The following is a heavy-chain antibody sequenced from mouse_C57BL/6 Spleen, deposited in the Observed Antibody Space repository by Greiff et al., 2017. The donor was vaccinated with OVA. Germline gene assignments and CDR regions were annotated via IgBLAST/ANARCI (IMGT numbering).Heavy chain of an antibody. J-gene: IGHJ3*01. Sequence: EVKVEESGGGLVQPGGSMKLSCVASGFTFSNYWMNWVRQSPEKGLEWVAQIRLKSDNYATHYAESVKGRFTISRDDSKSSVYLQMNNLRAEDTGIYYCTGIYDYDVLAWFAYWGQGTLVTVSA. CDR2: IRLKSDNYAT. D-gene: IGHD2-4*01. CDR3: TGIYDYDVLAWFAY. CDR1: GFTFSNYW. V-gene: IGHV6-3*01.